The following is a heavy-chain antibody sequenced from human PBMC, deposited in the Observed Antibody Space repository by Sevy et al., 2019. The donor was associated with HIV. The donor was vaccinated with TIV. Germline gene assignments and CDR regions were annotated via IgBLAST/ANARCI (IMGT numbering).Heavy chain of an antibody. CDR3: ASHYYDYTGYYYPLHY. D-gene: IGHD3-22*01. CDR2: ISHDGNNK. J-gene: IGHJ4*02. CDR1: GFTFSRYA. Sequence: GGSLRLSCTASGFTFSRYAMYWVRQAPGKGLEWVAVISHDGNNKDYADSVKGRFTISRDNSKNTLYMQMTSLRAEDTAFYYCASHYYDYTGYYYPLHYWGQRTLVTVSS. V-gene: IGHV3-30*01.